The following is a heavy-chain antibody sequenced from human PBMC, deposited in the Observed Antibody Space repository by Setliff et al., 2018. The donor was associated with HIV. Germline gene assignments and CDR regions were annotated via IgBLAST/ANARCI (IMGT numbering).Heavy chain of an antibody. CDR2: ISGSGDST. Sequence: PGGSLRLSCAASGFTFSSYAMSWVRQAPGKGLEWVSAISGSGDSTEYADSVKGRFTISRDNSRNTLYLQMNSLRADDTAVYYCARLSNPRYDSGNYPPYALDLWGQGTMVTVSS. D-gene: IGHD3-10*01. CDR1: GFTFSSYA. J-gene: IGHJ3*01. CDR3: ARLSNPRYDSGNYPPYALDL. V-gene: IGHV3-23*01.